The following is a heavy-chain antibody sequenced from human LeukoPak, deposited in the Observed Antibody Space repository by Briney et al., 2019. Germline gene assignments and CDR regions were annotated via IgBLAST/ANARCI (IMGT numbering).Heavy chain of an antibody. CDR2: IHYDGST. Sequence: SETLSLTCSFSGGSISSFDWSWIRQPPGKGLEWIGYIHYDGSTSYNPSLKSRVTMSVDTSKNQFSLRLRSLTAADTAVYYCAKEPPRYYGSASDNFASWGQGTLVTVSS. D-gene: IGHD3-10*01. CDR3: AKEPPRYYGSASDNFAS. CDR1: GGSISSFD. J-gene: IGHJ4*02. V-gene: IGHV4-59*01.